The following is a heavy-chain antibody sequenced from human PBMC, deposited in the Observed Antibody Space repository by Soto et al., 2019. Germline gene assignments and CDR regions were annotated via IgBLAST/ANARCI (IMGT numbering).Heavy chain of an antibody. D-gene: IGHD3-16*01. CDR3: ARDLELGLFYY. J-gene: IGHJ4*02. CDR2: IYYSGTT. V-gene: IGHV4-61*01. Sequence: PSETLSLTCTVSGGSVSSGSYFWSWIRQPPGKGLEWIGYIYYSGTTNYNPSLKSRVTISADTSKNQLSLKLSSVTAADTAVYYCARDLELGLFYYWGQGTLVTVSS. CDR1: GGSVSSGSYF.